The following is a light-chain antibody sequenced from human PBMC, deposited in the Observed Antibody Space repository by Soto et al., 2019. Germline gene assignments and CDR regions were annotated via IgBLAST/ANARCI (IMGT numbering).Light chain of an antibody. J-gene: IGKJ4*01. CDR1: QSVGSN. V-gene: IGKV3D-15*01. Sequence: EVVMTQFLATLSVSPGERATLSCRASQSVGSNLAWYQQQPGQPPRLLIYDISNRATGIPARFSGSGSETEFALTITSLQSEDFAVYYCQQYDTWPLTFGGGTKVDIK. CDR2: DIS. CDR3: QQYDTWPLT.